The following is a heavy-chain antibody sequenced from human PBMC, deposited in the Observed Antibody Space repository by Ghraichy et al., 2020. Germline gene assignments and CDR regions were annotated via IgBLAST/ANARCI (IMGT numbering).Heavy chain of an antibody. CDR3: AKTGDSGWFYDY. CDR1: GFTFSTYS. J-gene: IGHJ4*02. CDR2: ISSSGSYI. D-gene: IGHD6-19*01. Sequence: GGSLTLSCAASGFTFSTYSMNWVRQAPGKGLEWVSSISSSGSYIYYADSLKGRFTISRDNYKNAVYLQVTSLREDDTAVYFCAKTGDSGWFYDYWGRGTLVTVSS. V-gene: IGHV3-21*04.